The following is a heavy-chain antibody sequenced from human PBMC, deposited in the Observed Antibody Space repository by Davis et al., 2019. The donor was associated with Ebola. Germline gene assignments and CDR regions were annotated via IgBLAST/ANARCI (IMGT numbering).Heavy chain of an antibody. CDR1: GFTFSDYY. V-gene: IGHV3-11*06. D-gene: IGHD2-21*02. CDR3: ARRMLGDSRGGVDV. CDR2: ITSDSSYT. Sequence: GESLKISCAASGFTFSDYYMSWIRQAPGKGLEWVSYITSDSSYTNSADFLKGRFTISRDNAKGSVYLHMNSLRDEDTAVYYCARRMLGDSRGGVDVWGQGTTVAVSS. J-gene: IGHJ6*02.